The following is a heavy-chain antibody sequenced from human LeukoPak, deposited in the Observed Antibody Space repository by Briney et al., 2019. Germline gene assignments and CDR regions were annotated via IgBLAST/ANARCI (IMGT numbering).Heavy chain of an antibody. CDR1: GVAFSNYG. CDR3: AKGVVAATNAAYYGMDV. V-gene: IGHV3-30*18. Sequence: GGSLRLSCAASGVAFSNYGMHWVRQAPGKGLGWVALISYDESDKYYADSVKGRFTISRDNSKNTLYLQMNSLRPEDTAVYYCAKGVVAATNAAYYGMDVWGQGTTVTVSS. CDR2: ISYDESDK. D-gene: IGHD2-15*01. J-gene: IGHJ6*02.